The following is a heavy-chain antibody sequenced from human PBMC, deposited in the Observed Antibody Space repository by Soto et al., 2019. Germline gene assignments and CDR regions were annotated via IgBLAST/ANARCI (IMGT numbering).Heavy chain of an antibody. CDR1: GYTFTSYY. CDR3: ASLPVRTAMADDAFDI. CDR2: INPSGGST. V-gene: IGHV1-46*01. Sequence: ASVKVSCKASGYTFTSYYMHWVRQAPGQGLEWMGIINPSGGSTSYAQKFQGRVTMTRDTSTSTVYMELSSLRSEDTAVYYCASLPVRTAMADDAFDIWGQGTIVTVSS. J-gene: IGHJ3*02. D-gene: IGHD5-18*01.